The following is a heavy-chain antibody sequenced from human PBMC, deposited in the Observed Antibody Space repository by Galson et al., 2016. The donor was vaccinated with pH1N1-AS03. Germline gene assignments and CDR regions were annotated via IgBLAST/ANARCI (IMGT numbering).Heavy chain of an antibody. Sequence: SLRLSCAASGFTFSSYVMNWVRQAPGKGLEWVSGIGGIDSSTWYAESVKGRFTVSRDNSKNTVYLQLNSLRAEDTAICYCASGTGSPHWFDPWGHGTFVTGSA. CDR2: IGGIDSST. D-gene: IGHD3/OR15-3a*01. V-gene: IGHV3-23*01. CDR1: GFTFSSYV. J-gene: IGHJ5*02. CDR3: ASGTGSPHWFDP.